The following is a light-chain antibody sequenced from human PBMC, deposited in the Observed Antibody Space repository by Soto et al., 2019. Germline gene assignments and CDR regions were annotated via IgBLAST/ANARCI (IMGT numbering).Light chain of an antibody. CDR1: QSVRSN. V-gene: IGKV3-15*01. CDR2: RAS. J-gene: IGKJ5*01. CDR3: QQYHAWPPIT. Sequence: EIVLTQSPATLSVSPGERATLSCRASQSVRSNLAWYQQKPGQAPRLLINRASTRAPGIPARFSGSGSGTEFTLTISSLQSEDSAVYYCQQYHAWPPITFGQGTRLEMK.